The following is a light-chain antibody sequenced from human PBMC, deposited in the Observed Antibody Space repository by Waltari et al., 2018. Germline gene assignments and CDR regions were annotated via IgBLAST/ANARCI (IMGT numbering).Light chain of an antibody. V-gene: IGLV2-8*01. CDR3: SSYAGSNEVV. CDR2: EVG. Sequence: QSALTQPPSAAGSPGQSVTISGTGTSSDAGGSNYVSWYQQPPGNAPTVIIYEVGQRPSGVPDRFFGSKSGNTASLTVSGLQGEDEADYYCSSYAGSNEVVFGGGTKLTVL. CDR1: SSDAGGSNY. J-gene: IGLJ3*02.